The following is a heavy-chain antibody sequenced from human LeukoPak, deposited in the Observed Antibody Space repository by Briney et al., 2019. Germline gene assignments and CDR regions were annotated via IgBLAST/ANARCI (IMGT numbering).Heavy chain of an antibody. CDR2: LTYDGRTG. CDR1: GFTLSRCG. J-gene: IGHJ4*02. CDR3: VKEQDNGVYRVADY. Sequence: PGGSLRLSCVASGFTLSRCGMHWVRQAPGKGLEWMGVLTYDGRTGYYGDSAKGRFTISRDTSKNMVFLEMSSLRSDDSAFYYCVKEQDNGVYRVADYWGQGTLVTVSS. D-gene: IGHD2-8*01. V-gene: IGHV3-30*18.